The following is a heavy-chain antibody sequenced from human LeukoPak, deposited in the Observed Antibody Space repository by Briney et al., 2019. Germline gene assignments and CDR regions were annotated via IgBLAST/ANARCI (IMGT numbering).Heavy chain of an antibody. CDR3: ATWGGGGRWYTRPLDY. Sequence: GASVKVSCKASGYTFTSYGISWVRQAPGQGLGWMGWISAYNGNTNYAQKLQGRVTMTTDTSTSTAYMELRSLRSDDTAVYYCATWGGGGRWYTRPLDYWGQGTLVTVSS. J-gene: IGHJ4*02. V-gene: IGHV1-18*01. CDR1: GYTFTSYG. CDR2: ISAYNGNT. D-gene: IGHD2-15*01.